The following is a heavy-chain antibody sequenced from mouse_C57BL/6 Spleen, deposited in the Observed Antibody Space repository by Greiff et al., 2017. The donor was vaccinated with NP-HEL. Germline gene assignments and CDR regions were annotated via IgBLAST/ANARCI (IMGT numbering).Heavy chain of an antibody. J-gene: IGHJ4*01. V-gene: IGHV1-82*01. CDR1: GYAFSSSW. CDR2: IYPGDGDT. D-gene: IGHD1-1*01. CDR3: ARFITTVVADYAMDY. Sequence: QVQLQQSGPELVKPGASVKISCKASGYAFSSSWMNWVKQRPGKGLEWIGRIYPGDGDTNYNGKFKGKATLTADKSSSTAYMQLSSLTSEDSAVYFCARFITTVVADYAMDYWGQGTSVTVSS.